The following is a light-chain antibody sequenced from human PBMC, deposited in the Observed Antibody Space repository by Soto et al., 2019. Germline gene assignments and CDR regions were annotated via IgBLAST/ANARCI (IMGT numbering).Light chain of an antibody. CDR1: SSDVGSYNY. CDR3: TSYTSGTYV. J-gene: IGLJ1*01. CDR2: EVS. Sequence: QSALTQPASVSGSPGQSITISCTGTSSDVGSYNYVSWYQQHPGKAPKLMIFEVSNRPSGVSNRFSGSKSGNTASLTISGLQAEDEADYYCTSYTSGTYVFGTGIKLTVL. V-gene: IGLV2-14*01.